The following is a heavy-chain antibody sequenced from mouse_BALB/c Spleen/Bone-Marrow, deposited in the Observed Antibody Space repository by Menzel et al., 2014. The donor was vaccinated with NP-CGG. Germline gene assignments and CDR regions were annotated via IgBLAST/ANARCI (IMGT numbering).Heavy chain of an antibody. CDR2: IYPGSGST. V-gene: IGHV1S22*01. J-gene: IGHJ2*01. CDR1: GYAFTSYW. Sequence: GSELVRPGASVKLSCKASGYAFTSYWMHWVKQRHGQGLEWIGNIYPGSGSTNYDEKFKSKGTLTVDTSSSTAYMHLSSLTSEDSAVYYCTSWDYWGQGTTLTVSS. CDR3: TSWDY.